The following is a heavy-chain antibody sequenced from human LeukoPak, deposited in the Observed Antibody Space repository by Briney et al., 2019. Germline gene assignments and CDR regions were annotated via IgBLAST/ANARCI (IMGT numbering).Heavy chain of an antibody. D-gene: IGHD2-15*01. Sequence: PGGSLRLSCAASGFTFSWYWMSWVRQAPGKGLEWVDNIKEDGSEKYYVDSVKGRFPISRDNAKNSLYLQMNSLRAEDTAVYYCARDRGVVGQFDPWGQGTLVTVSS. CDR2: IKEDGSEK. CDR1: GFTFSWYW. CDR3: ARDRGVVGQFDP. J-gene: IGHJ5*02. V-gene: IGHV3-7*04.